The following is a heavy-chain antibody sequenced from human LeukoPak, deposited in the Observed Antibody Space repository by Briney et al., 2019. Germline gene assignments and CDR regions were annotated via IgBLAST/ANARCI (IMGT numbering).Heavy chain of an antibody. CDR2: ISGSGGST. CDR3: AKDRKQQLVDY. D-gene: IGHD6-13*01. V-gene: IGHV3-23*01. Sequence: ETLSLTCTVSGGSISSSSYYWGWVRQAPGKGPEWVSAISGSGGSTYYADSVKGRFTISRDNSKNTLYLQMNSLRAEDTAVYYCAKDRKQQLVDYWGQGTLVTVSS. J-gene: IGHJ4*02. CDR1: GGSISSSSYY.